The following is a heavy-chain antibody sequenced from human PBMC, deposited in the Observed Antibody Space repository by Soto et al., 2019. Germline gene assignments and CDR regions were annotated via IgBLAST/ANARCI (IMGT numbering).Heavy chain of an antibody. V-gene: IGHV3-23*01. Sequence: GGSLRLSCAASGFTFSSYAMSWVRQAPGKGLEWVSAISGSGGSTYYADSVKGRFTISRDNSKNTLYLQMNSLRAEDTDVYYCAKALSQGSGYDATYYYYGMDVWGQGTTVTVSS. CDR1: GFTFSSYA. CDR3: AKALSQGSGYDATYYYYGMDV. D-gene: IGHD5-12*01. CDR2: ISGSGGST. J-gene: IGHJ6*02.